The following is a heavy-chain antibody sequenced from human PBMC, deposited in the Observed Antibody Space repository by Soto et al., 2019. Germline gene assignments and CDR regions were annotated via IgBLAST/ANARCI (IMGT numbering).Heavy chain of an antibody. D-gene: IGHD3-10*01. CDR1: GFTFSSYA. CDR2: ISYDGSNK. CDR3: ARDQAGIYYFDY. V-gene: IGHV3-30-3*01. J-gene: IGHJ4*02. Sequence: PGGSLRLSCAASGFTFSSYAMHWVRQAPGKGLEWVAVISYDGSNKYYAGSVKGRFTISRDNSKNTLYLQMNSLRAEDTAVYYCARDQAGIYYFDYWGQGTLVTVSS.